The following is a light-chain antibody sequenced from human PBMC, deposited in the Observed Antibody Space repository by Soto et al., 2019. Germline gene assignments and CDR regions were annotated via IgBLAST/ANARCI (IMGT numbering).Light chain of an antibody. Sequence: QSVLTQPPSVSGAPGQRVTISCTGSSSNIGAGYDVHWYQQLPGTAPKLLIYGNSNRPSGVPDRFSGSKSGTSASLAITGLQAEDEADYYCQSYDSSLSGSYVVFGGGTKQTVL. V-gene: IGLV1-40*01. CDR3: QSYDSSLSGSYVV. CDR1: SSNIGAGYD. CDR2: GNS. J-gene: IGLJ2*01.